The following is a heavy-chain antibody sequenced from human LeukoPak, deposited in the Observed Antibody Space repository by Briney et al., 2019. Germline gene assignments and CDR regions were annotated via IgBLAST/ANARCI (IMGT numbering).Heavy chain of an antibody. CDR1: GFTFSSYG. J-gene: IGHJ4*02. D-gene: IGHD6-19*01. CDR2: ISYDGSNK. CDR3: AKAEQWLVPRTGWAIDY. V-gene: IGHV3-30*18. Sequence: GGSLRLSCAASGFTFSSYGMHWVRQAPGKGLEWVAVISYDGSNKYYADSVKGRFTISRDNSKNTLYLQMNSLRAEDTAVYYCAKAEQWLVPRTGWAIDYWGQGTLVAVSS.